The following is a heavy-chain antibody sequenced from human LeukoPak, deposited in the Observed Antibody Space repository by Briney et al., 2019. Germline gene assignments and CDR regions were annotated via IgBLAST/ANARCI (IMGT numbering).Heavy chain of an antibody. J-gene: IGHJ5*02. CDR1: GGSITNYY. CDR2: IYQTGAT. V-gene: IGHV4-59*08. CDR3: ARHRFGSTWFDP. D-gene: IGHD3-10*01. Sequence: SETLSLTCIVSGGSITNYYWSWFRQPPGKGLEWIGYIYQTGATSYNPSLKSRVTMSMDTSKNQFPLKMSSVTATDTAVYYCARHRFGSTWFDPWGQGTLVTVSS.